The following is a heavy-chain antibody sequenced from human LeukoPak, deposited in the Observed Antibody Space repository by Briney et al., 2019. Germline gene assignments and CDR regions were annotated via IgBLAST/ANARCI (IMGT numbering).Heavy chain of an antibody. CDR1: GYSFISHW. Sequence: GESLKISCKGSGYSFISHWIGWVRQMPGKGLEWMGIIYPGDSDTRYSLSFKGQATISADTSISTAYLQWSSLKASDTAMYYCVRNYGSGSYRFDYWGQGTLVTVSA. CDR3: VRNYGSGSYRFDY. V-gene: IGHV5-51*01. CDR2: IYPGDSDT. D-gene: IGHD3-10*01. J-gene: IGHJ4*02.